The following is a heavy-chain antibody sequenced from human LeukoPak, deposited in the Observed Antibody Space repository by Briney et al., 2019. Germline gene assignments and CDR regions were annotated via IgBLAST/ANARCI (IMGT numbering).Heavy chain of an antibody. CDR2: IDPKRDPKRGGA. Sequence: ASVKVSCKASGCSFSDYYLHWVRLAPGQGLEWMGWIDPKRDPKRGGANYAQKFQGRVTMTRDTSISTVYMELSGLRSDDTAVYYCARATSGGNTIDYWGQGTLVTVSS. CDR1: GCSFSDYY. CDR3: ARATSGGNTIDY. D-gene: IGHD4-23*01. V-gene: IGHV1-2*02. J-gene: IGHJ4*02.